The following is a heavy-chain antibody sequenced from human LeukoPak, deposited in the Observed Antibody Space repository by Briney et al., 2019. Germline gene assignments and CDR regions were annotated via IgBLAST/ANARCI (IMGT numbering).Heavy chain of an antibody. CDR1: GYTFTSNY. CDR2: IYPRDGST. Sequence: ASVAVSCTASGYTFTSNYIHWVRQAPGQGLEWMGMIYPRDGSTSYAQKFQGRVTVTRDTSTSTVHMELSGLRSEDTAVYYCARDQEGFDYWGQGTLVTVSS. J-gene: IGHJ4*02. V-gene: IGHV1-46*01. CDR3: ARDQEGFDY.